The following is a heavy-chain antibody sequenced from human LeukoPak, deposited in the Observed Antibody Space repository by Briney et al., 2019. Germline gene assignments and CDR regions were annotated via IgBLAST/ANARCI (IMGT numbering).Heavy chain of an antibody. CDR3: ARAGYGYSGYDWAFDY. Sequence: SETLSLTCAVSGGSISSGGYSWSWIRPPPGKGLEWIGYIYHSGSTYYNPSLKSRVTISVDRSKNQFSLKLSSVTAADTAVYYCARAGYGYSGYDWAFDYWGQGTRVTVSS. CDR2: IYHSGST. V-gene: IGHV4-30-2*01. CDR1: GGSISSGGYS. D-gene: IGHD5-12*01. J-gene: IGHJ4*02.